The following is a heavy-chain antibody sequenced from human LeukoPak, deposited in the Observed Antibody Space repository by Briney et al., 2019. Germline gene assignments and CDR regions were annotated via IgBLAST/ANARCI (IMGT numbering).Heavy chain of an antibody. CDR1: GFTFSNYA. CDR2: INWNGDSI. D-gene: IGHD3-22*01. V-gene: IGHV3-20*04. J-gene: IGHJ4*02. CDR3: ARDLPQIEY. Sequence: PGGSLRLSCAASGFTFSNYAMSWVRQAPGKGLEWVSSINWNGDSIGYVDSVKGRFTISRDNAKDSLYLQMNNLRAEDTALYYCARDLPQIEYWGQGTLVTVSS.